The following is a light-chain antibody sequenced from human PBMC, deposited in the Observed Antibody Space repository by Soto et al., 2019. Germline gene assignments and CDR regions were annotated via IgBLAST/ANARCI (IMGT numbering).Light chain of an antibody. V-gene: IGKV3-20*01. CDR1: QSVSSN. CDR2: DAS. J-gene: IGKJ1*01. Sequence: TQSPATLSVSPGERATLSCRASQSVSSNLVWYQQKPGQAPRLLIYDASNRATGIPARFSGSGSGTDFTLTISALEPEDFAVYYCQQYGSSPRTFGQGTKVDIK. CDR3: QQYGSSPRT.